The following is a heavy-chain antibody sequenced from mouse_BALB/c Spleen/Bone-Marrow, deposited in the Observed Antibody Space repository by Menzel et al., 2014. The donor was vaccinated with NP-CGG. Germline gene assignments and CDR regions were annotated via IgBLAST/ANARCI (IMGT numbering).Heavy chain of an antibody. CDR1: GFNIKDTY. CDR3: ASYYYGSSGFAY. CDR2: IDPANGNT. V-gene: IGHV14-3*02. J-gene: IGHJ3*01. Sequence: VQLKESGAELVKPGASVKLSCTASGFNIKDTYVHWVKQRPEQGLEWIGRIDPANGNTKYDPKFQGKATITADTSSNTAYLQLSSLTSEDTAVYYCASYYYGSSGFAYWGQGTLVTVSA. D-gene: IGHD1-1*01.